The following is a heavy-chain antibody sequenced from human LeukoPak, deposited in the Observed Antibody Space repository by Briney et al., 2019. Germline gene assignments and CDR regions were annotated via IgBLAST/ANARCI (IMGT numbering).Heavy chain of an antibody. CDR1: GFTFSTYA. CDR3: AKSAPVEEKNFDY. Sequence: GGSLRLSCAASGFTFSTYAMSWVRQAPGKGLEWVSGISGSGDTTYYADSVKGRFTISRDNSKNTLYLQMNSLRAEDTAVYYCAKSAPVEEKNFDYWGQGTLVTVSS. V-gene: IGHV3-23*01. D-gene: IGHD5-24*01. J-gene: IGHJ4*02. CDR2: ISGSGDTT.